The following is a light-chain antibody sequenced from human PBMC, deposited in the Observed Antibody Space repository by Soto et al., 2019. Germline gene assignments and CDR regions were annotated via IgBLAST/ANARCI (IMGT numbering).Light chain of an antibody. CDR2: GAS. V-gene: IGKV3-15*01. Sequence: EIVMTQSPATLSVSPGERATLSCRASQSVSSNLAWYQQKPGQPPRLLIYGASTRATGIPARFSGSGSETEFTLTIDSLQSEDFAVYYCQQYDYWPPYTFGQGTKLEIK. J-gene: IGKJ2*01. CDR1: QSVSSN. CDR3: QQYDYWPPYT.